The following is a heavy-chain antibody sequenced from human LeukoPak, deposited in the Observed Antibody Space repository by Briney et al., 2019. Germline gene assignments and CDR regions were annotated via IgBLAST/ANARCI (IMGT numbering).Heavy chain of an antibody. D-gene: IGHD2-2*03. CDR3: ARDGYCSSTSCYTFDP. V-gene: IGHV1-2*02. CDR2: INPNSGGT. CDR1: GYTFTGYY. J-gene: IGHJ5*02. Sequence: GASVKVSCKASGYTFTGYYMHWVRQAPGQGLEWMGWINPNSGGTNYAQKFQDRVTMTRDTSISTAYMELSRLRSDDTAVYYCARDGYCSSTSCYTFDPWGQGTLVTVSS.